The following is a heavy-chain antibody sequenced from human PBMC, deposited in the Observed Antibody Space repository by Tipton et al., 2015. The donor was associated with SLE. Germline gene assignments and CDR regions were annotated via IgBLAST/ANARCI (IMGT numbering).Heavy chain of an antibody. CDR2: INHSGST. CDR3: ARGSYDSSGYYLPLDY. CDR1: GGSFSGYY. J-gene: IGHJ4*02. D-gene: IGHD3-22*01. V-gene: IGHV4-34*01. Sequence: TLSLTCAVYGGSFSGYYWSWIRQPPGKGLEWIGEINHSGSTNYNPFLKSRVTISVDTSKNQFSLKLSSVTAADTAVYYCARGSYDSSGYYLPLDYWGQGTLVTVSS.